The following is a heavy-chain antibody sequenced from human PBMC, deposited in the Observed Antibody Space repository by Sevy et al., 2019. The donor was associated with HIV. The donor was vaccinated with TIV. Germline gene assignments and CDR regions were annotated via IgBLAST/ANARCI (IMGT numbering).Heavy chain of an antibody. V-gene: IGHV3-48*03. CDR1: GFTFSNYD. CDR2: IRSSGSDI. Sequence: GGSLRLSCVASGFTFSNYDMNWVRQAPGKGLEWVSKIRSSGSDIYYADSVKGRFTISRDNAKDSLNLQMNSLRAEDTAVYCCVRNGGAYDSGFDPWGQGTLVTVSS. D-gene: IGHD3-22*01. CDR3: VRNGGAYDSGFDP. J-gene: IGHJ5*02.